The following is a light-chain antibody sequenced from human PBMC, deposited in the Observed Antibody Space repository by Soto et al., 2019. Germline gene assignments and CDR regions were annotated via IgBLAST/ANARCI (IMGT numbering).Light chain of an antibody. CDR2: GAS. J-gene: IGKJ3*01. Sequence: EVVLTQSPGTLSLSPGDRATLSCRASHNVSSSYLAWYQHKRGQAPRFLMYGASRRASGIPDRFSASGTGTDFTLTISRLEPEDFAVYDCQQSGRSGVTFGPGTKVDLK. CDR1: HNVSSSY. CDR3: QQSGRSGVT. V-gene: IGKV3-20*01.